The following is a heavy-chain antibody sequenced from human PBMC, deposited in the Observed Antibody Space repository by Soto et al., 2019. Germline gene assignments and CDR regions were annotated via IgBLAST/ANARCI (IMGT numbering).Heavy chain of an antibody. CDR3: AYDLLYAPAI. Sequence: EVQLVESGGGLVQPGGSLQLSCAASDFTFGDSAVHWIRQASGNGLEWVGRIRGKSRNYATGYAASVKGRFTSSRDDSRIPASLPITSLNSVHTAVYYSAYDLLYAPAIWRHGTLVTVSS. CDR2: IRGKSRNYAT. CDR1: DFTFGDSA. D-gene: IGHD1-1*01. J-gene: IGHJ4*03. V-gene: IGHV3-73*01.